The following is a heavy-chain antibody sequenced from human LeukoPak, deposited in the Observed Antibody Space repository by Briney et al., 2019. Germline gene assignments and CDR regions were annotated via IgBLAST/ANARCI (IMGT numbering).Heavy chain of an antibody. Sequence: GESLRLSCAASGFTFNSYAMTWVRQAPGKGLEWVSGITAGGDNTFYADSVKGRFTISRDNSKNTLYLQTDSLRAEDTAVYYCAIGHYPDASRAGDCYYSYWGQGTLVTVSS. CDR1: GFTFNSYA. CDR3: AIGHYPDASRAGDCYYSY. V-gene: IGHV3-23*01. J-gene: IGHJ4*02. CDR2: ITAGGDNT. D-gene: IGHD2-21*02.